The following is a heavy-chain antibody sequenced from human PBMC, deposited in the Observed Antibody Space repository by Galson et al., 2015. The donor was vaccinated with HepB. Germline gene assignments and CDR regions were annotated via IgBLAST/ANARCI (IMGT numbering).Heavy chain of an antibody. Sequence: SLRLSCAASGFTFSSYGMHWVRQAPGKGLEWVAVISYDGSNKYYADSVKGRFTISRDNSKNTLYLQMNSLRAEDTAVYYCAKDLSSRVYYYGMDVWGQGTTVTVSS. CDR1: GFTFSSYG. CDR2: ISYDGSNK. D-gene: IGHD2/OR15-2a*01. J-gene: IGHJ6*02. V-gene: IGHV3-30*18. CDR3: AKDLSSRVYYYGMDV.